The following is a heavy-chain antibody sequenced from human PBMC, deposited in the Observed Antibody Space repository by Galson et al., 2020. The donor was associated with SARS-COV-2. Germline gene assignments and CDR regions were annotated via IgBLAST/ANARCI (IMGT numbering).Heavy chain of an antibody. CDR2: ISYDGSNK. J-gene: IGHJ3*02. Sequence: TGGSLRLSCAAPGFTFSSYAMHWVRQAPGKGLEWVAVISYDGSNKYYADSVKGRFTISRDNSKNTLYLQMNSLRAEDTAVYYCARARGGNYYDAFDIWGQGTMVTVSS. CDR3: ARARGGNYYDAFDI. D-gene: IGHD1-26*01. CDR1: GFTFSSYA. V-gene: IGHV3-30-3*01.